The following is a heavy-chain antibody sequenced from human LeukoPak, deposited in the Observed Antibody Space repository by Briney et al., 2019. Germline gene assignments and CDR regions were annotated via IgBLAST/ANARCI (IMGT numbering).Heavy chain of an antibody. Sequence: GGSLRLSCAASGFTFSSYSMNWVRHAPGKGLEWVSSISSSSSYIYYADSVKGRFTISRDNAKNSLYLQMNSLRAEDTAVYYCARDSRGYSYGPDYWGQGTLVTVSS. CDR2: ISSSSSYI. CDR3: ARDSRGYSYGPDY. V-gene: IGHV3-21*01. D-gene: IGHD5-18*01. CDR1: GFTFSSYS. J-gene: IGHJ4*02.